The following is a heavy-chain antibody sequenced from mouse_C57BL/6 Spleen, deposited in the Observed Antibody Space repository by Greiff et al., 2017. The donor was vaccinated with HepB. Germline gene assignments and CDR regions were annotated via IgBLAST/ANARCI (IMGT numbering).Heavy chain of an antibody. CDR2: IYPGDGDT. CDR1: GYAFSSYW. Sequence: QVQLQQSGAELVKPGASVKISCKASGYAFSSYWMNWVKQRPGKGLEWIGQIYPGDGDTNYNGKFKGKATLTADKSSSTAYMQLSSLTSEDSAVYFCAREELTTVVAHWYFDVWGTGTTVTVSS. J-gene: IGHJ1*03. V-gene: IGHV1-80*01. CDR3: AREELTTVVAHWYFDV. D-gene: IGHD1-1*01.